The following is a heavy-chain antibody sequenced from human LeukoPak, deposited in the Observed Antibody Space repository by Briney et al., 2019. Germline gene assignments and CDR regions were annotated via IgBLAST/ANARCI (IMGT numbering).Heavy chain of an antibody. Sequence: PGGSLRLSCAASGFTFSSYSMNWVRQAPGKGLEWVSYISSSSSTIYYADSVKGRFTISRDNAKNSLCLQMNSLRAEDTAVYYCARDILGSSGGTDRDYWGQGTLVTVSS. CDR1: GFTFSSYS. CDR3: ARDILGSSGGTDRDY. D-gene: IGHD6-19*01. J-gene: IGHJ4*02. V-gene: IGHV3-48*01. CDR2: ISSSSSTI.